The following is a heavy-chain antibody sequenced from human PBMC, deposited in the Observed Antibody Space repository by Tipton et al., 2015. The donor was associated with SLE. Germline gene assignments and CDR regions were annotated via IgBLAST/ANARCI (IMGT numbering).Heavy chain of an antibody. CDR1: GGSFSGYY. CDR2: SYYSGGT. V-gene: IGHV4-34*01. CDR3: ARGISSGWWNY. J-gene: IGHJ4*02. Sequence: TLSLTCAVYGGSFSGYYWSWIRQPPGKGLEWIGYSYYSGGTSYNPSLTSRVTISVDTSRNQFSLKLSSVTAADTAVYYCARGISSGWWNYWGQGNLVTVSS. D-gene: IGHD6-19*01.